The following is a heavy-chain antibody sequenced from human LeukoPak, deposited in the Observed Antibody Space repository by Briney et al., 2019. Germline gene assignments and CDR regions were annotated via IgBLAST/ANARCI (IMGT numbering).Heavy chain of an antibody. CDR1: GGSISSSSYY. V-gene: IGHV4-39*01. CDR2: IYYSGST. Sequence: SDTLSLTCTVSGGSISSSSYYWGWIRQPPGKGLEWIGRIYYSGSTYYNPSLKSRVTISVDTSKNQFSLKLSSVTAADTAVCYCARHLRRAWFGNFDYWGQGTLVTVSS. CDR3: ARHLRRAWFGNFDY. D-gene: IGHD3-10*01. J-gene: IGHJ4*02.